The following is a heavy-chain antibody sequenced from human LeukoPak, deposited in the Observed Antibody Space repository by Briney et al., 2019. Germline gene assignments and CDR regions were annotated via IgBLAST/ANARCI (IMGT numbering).Heavy chain of an antibody. V-gene: IGHV1-8*01. J-gene: IGHJ4*02. Sequence: ASVKVPCKASGYTFTSHDINWVRQATGQGLEWMGWMNPNSGYTGYEQKFQGRVTMTRDTSTSTAYMELSSLRSEDTAVYYCARDPQSAYDFWSGYLEWGQGTLVTVSS. CDR1: GYTFTSHD. CDR2: MNPNSGYT. D-gene: IGHD3-3*01. CDR3: ARDPQSAYDFWSGYLE.